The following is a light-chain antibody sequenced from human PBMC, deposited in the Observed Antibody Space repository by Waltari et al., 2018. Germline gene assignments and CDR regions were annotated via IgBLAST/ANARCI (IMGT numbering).Light chain of an antibody. CDR2: EAS. V-gene: IGKV1D-13*01. CDR1: QGVSTH. Sequence: AIQLTQSPSSLSASVGDTITITCRASQGVSTHLAWLQQKTGRAPKVLIFEASTLQGGVPSRFSGRGSGTDFTLTISSLQPEDFATYYCQQFHDYPWTFGQGTKVEIK. CDR3: QQFHDYPWT. J-gene: IGKJ1*01.